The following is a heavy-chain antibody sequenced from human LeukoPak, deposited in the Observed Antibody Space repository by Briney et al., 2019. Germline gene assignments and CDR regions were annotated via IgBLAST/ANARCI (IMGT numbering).Heavy chain of an antibody. V-gene: IGHV4-59*01. Sequence: SETLSLTCAVYGGSFSGYYWSWIRQPPGKGLEWIGYIYYSGSTNYNPSLKSRVTISVDTSKNQFSLKLSSVTAADTAVYYCARDRLRTSAFGMDVWGQGTTVTVSS. J-gene: IGHJ6*02. CDR3: ARDRLRTSAFGMDV. CDR1: GGSFSGYY. D-gene: IGHD2-8*01. CDR2: IYYSGST.